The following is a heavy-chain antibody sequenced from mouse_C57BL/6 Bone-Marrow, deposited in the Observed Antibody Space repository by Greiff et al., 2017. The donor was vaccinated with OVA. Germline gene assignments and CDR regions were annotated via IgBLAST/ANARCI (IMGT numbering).Heavy chain of an antibody. D-gene: IGHD2-1*01. CDR2: ISSGGDYI. V-gene: IGHV5-9-1*02. CDR1: GFTFSSYA. Sequence: EVKLVESGEGLVKPGGSLKLSCAASGFTFSSYAMSWVRQTPEKRLEWVAYISSGGDYIYYADTVTGRLTISRDNARNTLYLQMSSLKSEDTAMYYCTRLLDAMDYWGQGTSVTVSS. CDR3: TRLLDAMDY. J-gene: IGHJ4*01.